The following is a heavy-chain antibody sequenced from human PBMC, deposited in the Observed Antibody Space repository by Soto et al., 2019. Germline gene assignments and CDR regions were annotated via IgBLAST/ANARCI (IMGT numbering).Heavy chain of an antibody. V-gene: IGHV3-23*01. CDR2: IGGSGGST. J-gene: IGHJ4*02. Sequence: EVQLLESGGGLVQPGGSLRLSCAASGFTFSSYAMSWVRQAPGKGLEWVSTIGGSGGSTYYADSVKGRFTISRDNSKDTPFLQMDSLRTEDTAGYYCAKFSEQWHLDYWGRGPLVTVSS. D-gene: IGHD6-19*01. CDR3: AKFSEQWHLDY. CDR1: GFTFSSYA.